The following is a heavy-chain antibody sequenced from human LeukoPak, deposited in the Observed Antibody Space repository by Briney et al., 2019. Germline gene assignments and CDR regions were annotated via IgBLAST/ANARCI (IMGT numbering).Heavy chain of an antibody. V-gene: IGHV3-23*01. CDR3: AKDRTTTVTTRSYFDY. Sequence: PGGSLRLSCAASGFTLSSYAMSWVRQAPGKGLEWVSAISGSGGSTYYADSVKGRFTISRDNSKNTLYLQMNSLRAEDTAVYYCAKDRTTTVTTRSYFDYWGQGTLVTVSS. CDR2: ISGSGGST. D-gene: IGHD4-17*01. CDR1: GFTLSSYA. J-gene: IGHJ4*02.